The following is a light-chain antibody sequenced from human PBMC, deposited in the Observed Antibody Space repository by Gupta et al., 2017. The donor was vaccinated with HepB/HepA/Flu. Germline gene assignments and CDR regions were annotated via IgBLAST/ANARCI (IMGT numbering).Light chain of an antibody. CDR1: KLGDKY. V-gene: IGLV3-1*01. Sequence: SYEVTHPPSVSVSPGQTASITCFGDKLGDKYASWYQQKPCQSPLLVIYQNNNRPSGIPERFSGSNSGNTATLTISGTQAMDEGDYYCQAFDSFTLVFGGGTKLTVL. J-gene: IGLJ2*01. CDR2: QNN. CDR3: QAFDSFTLV.